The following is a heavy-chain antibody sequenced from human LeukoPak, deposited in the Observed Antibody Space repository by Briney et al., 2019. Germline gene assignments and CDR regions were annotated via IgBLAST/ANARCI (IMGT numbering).Heavy chain of an antibody. J-gene: IGHJ4*02. V-gene: IGHV1-46*01. CDR3: ASVGATIQPFDY. CDR2: INPSGGST. D-gene: IGHD1-26*01. CDR1: GYTFTSYY. Sequence: ASVKVSCKAPGYTFTSYYMHWVRQAPEQGLEWMGIINPSGGSTSYAQKFQGRVTMTRDTSTSTVYMELSSLRSEDTAVYYCASVGATIQPFDYWGQGTLVTVSS.